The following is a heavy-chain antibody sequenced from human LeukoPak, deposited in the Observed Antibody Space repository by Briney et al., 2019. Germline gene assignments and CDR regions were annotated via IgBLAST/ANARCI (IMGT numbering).Heavy chain of an antibody. CDR2: ISSSSSTR. Sequence: GGSLRLSCAASGFTFSTYSMNWVRQAPGKGLEWVSYISSSSSTRYYADSVKGRFTISRDNAKNSLYLQMNSLRAEDTAVYYCAREIAVAGTDYWGQGTLVTVSS. D-gene: IGHD6-19*01. V-gene: IGHV3-48*01. CDR1: GFTFSTYS. J-gene: IGHJ4*02. CDR3: AREIAVAGTDY.